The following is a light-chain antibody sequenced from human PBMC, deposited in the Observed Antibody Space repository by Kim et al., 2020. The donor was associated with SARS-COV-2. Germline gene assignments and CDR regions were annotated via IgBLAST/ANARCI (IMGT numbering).Light chain of an antibody. Sequence: EIVMTQSPVTLSVSPGERTTLSCRASQSVSSNVAWYQQKPGQAPRLLVYGASLYGESVRATGVPDRFSGTRVGPEFREFTLTISSLQSEDFAIYYCQQYDTWPRTFGQGTKVDIK. J-gene: IGKJ1*01. CDR1: QSVSSN. CDR3: QQYDTWPRT. V-gene: IGKV3-15*01. CDR2: GAS.